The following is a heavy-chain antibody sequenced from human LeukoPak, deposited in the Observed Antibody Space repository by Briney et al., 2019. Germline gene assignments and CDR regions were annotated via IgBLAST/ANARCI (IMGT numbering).Heavy chain of an antibody. D-gene: IGHD3-16*01. Sequence: ASVKVSCKASGYTFTSYGISWVRQAPGQGLEWMGWISADNGNTDYAQKLQGRVTMTTDTSTSTAYMELRSLRSDDTAVYYCARDYVHYYYMDVWGKGTTVTVSS. CDR2: ISADNGNT. CDR3: ARDYVHYYYMDV. CDR1: GYTFTSYG. V-gene: IGHV1-18*01. J-gene: IGHJ6*03.